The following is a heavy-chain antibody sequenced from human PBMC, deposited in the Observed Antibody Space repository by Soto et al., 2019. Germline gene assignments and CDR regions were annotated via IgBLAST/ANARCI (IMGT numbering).Heavy chain of an antibody. V-gene: IGHV3-30*18. Sequence: QVQLVESGGGVVQPGRSLRLSCAASGFTFSSYGMHWVRQAPGKALERAAVISYDGSNKYYADSVKGRFTISRDNSKNTLYLQMNSLRAEDTAVYYCAKEARYDYIWGSYRYIDYWGQGTLVTVSS. J-gene: IGHJ4*02. CDR3: AKEARYDYIWGSYRYIDY. CDR2: ISYDGSNK. CDR1: GFTFSSYG. D-gene: IGHD3-16*02.